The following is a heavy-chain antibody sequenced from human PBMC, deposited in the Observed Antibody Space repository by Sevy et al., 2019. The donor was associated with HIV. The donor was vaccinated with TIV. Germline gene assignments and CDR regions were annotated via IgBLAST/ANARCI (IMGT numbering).Heavy chain of an antibody. D-gene: IGHD6-13*01. Sequence: SETLSLTCSVSDDSISSSNYFWGWIRQPPGKGLEWIGSIYDTATTYYNPSLKSRFTLSVDTSKKQFSLKLSSVTAADTAVYYCARHGSWSFYFDYWGQGILVTVSS. CDR3: ARHGSWSFYFDY. V-gene: IGHV4-39*01. CDR2: IYDTATT. J-gene: IGHJ4*02. CDR1: DDSISSSNYF.